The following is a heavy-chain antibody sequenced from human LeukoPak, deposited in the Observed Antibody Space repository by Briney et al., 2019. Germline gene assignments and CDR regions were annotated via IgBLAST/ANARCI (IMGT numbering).Heavy chain of an antibody. CDR3: AKDPPLAAAIGGYFDY. CDR2: ISSSSSYI. CDR1: GFTFSSYS. J-gene: IGHJ4*02. Sequence: GGSLRLSCAASGFTFSSYSMNWVRQAPGKGLEWVSSISSSSSYIYYADSVKGRFTISRDNAKNSLYLQMNSLRAEDTAVYYCAKDPPLAAAIGGYFDYWGQGTLVTVSS. D-gene: IGHD2-2*02. V-gene: IGHV3-21*01.